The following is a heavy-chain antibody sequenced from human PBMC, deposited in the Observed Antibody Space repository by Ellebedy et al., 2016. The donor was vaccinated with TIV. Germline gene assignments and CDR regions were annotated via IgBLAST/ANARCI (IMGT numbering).Heavy chain of an antibody. V-gene: IGHV4-61*01. CDR2: IYYSGST. Sequence: SETLSLTXTVSGGSVSSGSYYWNWIRQPPGKGLEWIGYIYYSGSTNYNPSLKSRVTISVDTSKNQFSLKLSSVTAADTAVYYCARDVVVTAIRYYYYGMDVWGQGTTVTVSS. CDR3: ARDVVVTAIRYYYYGMDV. CDR1: GGSVSSGSYY. D-gene: IGHD2-21*02. J-gene: IGHJ6*02.